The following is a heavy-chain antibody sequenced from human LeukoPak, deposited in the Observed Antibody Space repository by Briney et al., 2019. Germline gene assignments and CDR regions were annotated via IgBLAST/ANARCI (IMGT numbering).Heavy chain of an antibody. J-gene: IGHJ3*01. CDR3: ARNIVVVPTVTGAFDV. CDR2: IYHSGST. Sequence: SETLSLTCAVSGYSISSGYYWGWIRQPPGKGREWIGSIYHSGSTYYNPSLKSRVTISVDTSKNQFSLKLSSVTAADTAMYYCARNIVVVPTVTGAFDVWGQGTMVTVSS. V-gene: IGHV4-38-2*01. CDR1: GYSISSGYY. D-gene: IGHD2-2*01.